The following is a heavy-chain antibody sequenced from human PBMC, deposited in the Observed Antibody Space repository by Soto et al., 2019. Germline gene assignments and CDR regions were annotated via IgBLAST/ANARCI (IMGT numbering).Heavy chain of an antibody. J-gene: IGHJ6*02. V-gene: IGHV4-4*07. CDR2: IYPSGTT. D-gene: IGHD3-10*01. Sequence: QVHLQESGPGLVKPSETLSLTCIVSGGYISSSYWSWIRQPGGKGLEWIGRIYPSGTTNYNPSLRSRLTMSVATAKNHFSLSLRSVTAADTAVYFCARDDYGSAGMDVWGQGTTVTVSS. CDR3: ARDDYGSAGMDV. CDR1: GGYISSSY.